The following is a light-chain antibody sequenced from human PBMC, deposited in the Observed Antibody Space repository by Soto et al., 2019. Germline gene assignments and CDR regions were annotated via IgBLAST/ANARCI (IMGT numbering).Light chain of an antibody. CDR1: SSDIGGYNF. CDR2: DVS. Sequence: QSALTQPRSVSGSPGQSVTISCTGTSSDIGGYNFVSWYQQHPGKAPKLIIYDVSKRPSGVPDRFSASKSGNTASLTISGLQADDEADYYCCSYGGSVVFGGGTKLTVL. CDR3: CSYGGSVV. J-gene: IGLJ2*01. V-gene: IGLV2-11*01.